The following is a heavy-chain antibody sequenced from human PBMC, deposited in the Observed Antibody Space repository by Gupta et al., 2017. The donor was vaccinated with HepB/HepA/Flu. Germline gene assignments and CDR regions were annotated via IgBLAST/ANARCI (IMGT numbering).Heavy chain of an antibody. CDR3: ASRSDTAMVMPVLDDY. D-gene: IGHD5-18*01. J-gene: IGHJ4*02. V-gene: IGHV4-39*01. CDR1: GGSISSSSYY. CDR2: IYYSGST. Sequence: QLQLQESGPGLVKPSETLSLTCTVSGGSISSSSYYWGWIRQPPGKGLEWIGSIYYSGSTYYNPSLKSRVTISVDTSKNQFSLKLSSVTAADTAVYYCASRSDTAMVMPVLDDYWGQGTLVTVSS.